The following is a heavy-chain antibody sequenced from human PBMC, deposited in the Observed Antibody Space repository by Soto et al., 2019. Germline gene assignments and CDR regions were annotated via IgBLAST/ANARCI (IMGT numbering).Heavy chain of an antibody. D-gene: IGHD2-21*01. Sequence: EVQLVESGGALIQPGGSLRLSCGASGLSVSDNYMGWVRQAPGRGLEWVSGMYAGGDRHYADSVKGRFTISRDKSENTLYLQMNSLRDEDTGVYFCVSRIPSWVFDYWGLGTLVTVSS. J-gene: IGHJ4*01. CDR3: VSRIPSWVFDY. CDR2: MYAGGDR. V-gene: IGHV3-53*01. CDR1: GLSVSDNY.